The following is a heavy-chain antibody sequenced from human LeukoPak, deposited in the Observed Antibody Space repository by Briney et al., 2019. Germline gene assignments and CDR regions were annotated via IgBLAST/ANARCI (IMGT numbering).Heavy chain of an antibody. V-gene: IGHV4-31*03. CDR1: GGSLTGGTYY. D-gene: IGHD6-6*01. CDR2: VYYIGNT. J-gene: IGHJ4*02. Sequence: SETLSITCSVSGGSLTGGTYYWTWIRHHPGKGLERIGYVYYIGNTYYNPSLKSRVTISLDTSKNQFSLKLSSVTAADTAVYFCARQEQLGTYYFDYWGQGTLVTVSS. CDR3: ARQEQLGTYYFDY.